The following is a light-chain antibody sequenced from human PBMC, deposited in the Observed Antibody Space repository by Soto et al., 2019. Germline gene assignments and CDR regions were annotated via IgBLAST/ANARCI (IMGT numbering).Light chain of an antibody. V-gene: IGLV2-14*01. J-gene: IGLJ1*01. CDR2: EVS. Sequence: QSVLTQPASVSGSPGQSITISCTGTSGNIGNFNFVSWYQQHPGKAPKLMIYEVSNRPSGVSDRFSGSKSGNTAYLTISGLRAEDEGDYYCSSYTTTSSRIFGTGTQLTVL. CDR1: SGNIGNFNF. CDR3: SSYTTTSSRI.